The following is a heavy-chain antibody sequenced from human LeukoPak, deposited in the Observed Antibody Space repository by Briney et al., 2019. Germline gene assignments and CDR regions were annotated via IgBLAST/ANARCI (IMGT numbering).Heavy chain of an antibody. V-gene: IGHV4-59*08. CDR2: IYYSGST. J-gene: IGHJ2*01. Sequence: SETLSLTCTVSGGSISSYYWSWIRQPPGKGLEWIGYIYYSGSTNYNPSLKSRVTISVDTSKNQFSLKLSSVTAADTAVYYCARQSTYYDILTGYQAWYFDLWGRGTLVTVSS. CDR3: ARQSTYYDILTGYQAWYFDL. D-gene: IGHD3-9*01. CDR1: GGSISSYY.